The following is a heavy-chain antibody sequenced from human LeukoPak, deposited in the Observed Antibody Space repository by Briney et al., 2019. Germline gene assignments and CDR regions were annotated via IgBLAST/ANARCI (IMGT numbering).Heavy chain of an antibody. CDR2: IYSGGNT. CDR1: GFTVSSSY. V-gene: IGHV3-66*02. CDR3: AMMFWSALAFDI. D-gene: IGHD3-10*02. Sequence: GGSLRLPCAASGFTVSSSYMSWVRQAPGKGLEWVSVIYSGGNTYYADSVKGRFIISRDNSKNTLYLQMNSLRPEDTAMYYCAMMFWSALAFDIWGQGTMVTVSS. J-gene: IGHJ3*02.